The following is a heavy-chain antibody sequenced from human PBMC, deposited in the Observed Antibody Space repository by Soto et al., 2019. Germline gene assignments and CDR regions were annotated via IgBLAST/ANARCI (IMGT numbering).Heavy chain of an antibody. CDR2: ISAYNGNT. CDR1: GYTFTSYG. V-gene: IGHV1-18*01. J-gene: IGHJ6*02. D-gene: IGHD3-3*01. CDR3: ARAGFLEWLLSAYYYYGMDV. Sequence: ASVKVSCKASGYTFTSYGISWVRQAPGQGLEWMGWISAYNGNTNYAQKLQGRVTMTTDTSTSTAYMELRSLRSDDTAVYYCARAGFLEWLLSAYYYYGMDVWGQGTTVTVSS.